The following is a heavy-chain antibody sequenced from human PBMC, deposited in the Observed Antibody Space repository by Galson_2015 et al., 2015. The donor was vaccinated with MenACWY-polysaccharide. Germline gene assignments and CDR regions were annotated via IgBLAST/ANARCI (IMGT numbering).Heavy chain of an antibody. Sequence: SLRLSCAASGFTFSSCAMGWVRQAPGKGLEWVSGISASGGSTYYADSVKGRFTISRDNSKNTLYVQMNSLRAEDTAVYYCARGSYPDFWSDYYIGGVFDYWGQGTLVTVSP. D-gene: IGHD3-3*01. V-gene: IGHV3-23*01. CDR2: ISASGGST. CDR1: GFTFSSCA. J-gene: IGHJ4*02. CDR3: ARGSYPDFWSDYYIGGVFDY.